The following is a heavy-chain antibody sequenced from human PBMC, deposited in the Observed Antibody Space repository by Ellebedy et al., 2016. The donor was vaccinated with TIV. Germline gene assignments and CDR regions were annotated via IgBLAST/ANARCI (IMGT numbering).Heavy chain of an antibody. D-gene: IGHD3-10*01. V-gene: IGHV3-30*03. CDR2: ISYDGSNK. Sequence: GESLKISXAASGFTFSSYGMHWVRQAPGKGLEWVAVISYDGSNKYYADSVKGRFTISRDNSKNTLYLQMNSLRSEDTAVYYCARLWFGELSAHFDYWGQGTLVTVSS. CDR3: ARLWFGELSAHFDY. CDR1: GFTFSSYG. J-gene: IGHJ4*02.